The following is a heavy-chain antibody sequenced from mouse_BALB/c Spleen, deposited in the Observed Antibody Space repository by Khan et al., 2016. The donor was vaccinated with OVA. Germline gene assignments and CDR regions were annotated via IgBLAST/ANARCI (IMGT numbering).Heavy chain of an antibody. D-gene: IGHD2-2*01. Sequence: QVQLQQSGAELARPGASVKLSCKATGYTFTDFYINWVKQRTGQGLEWIGEIYPGSDHTYFNEKFKVKATLTADKSSRTAFMQLSSLTSEDSAVYFWARSGLGSFAYWGQGTLVTVSA. CDR3: ARSGLGSFAY. J-gene: IGHJ3*01. CDR2: IYPGSDHT. CDR1: GYTFTDFY. V-gene: IGHV1-77*01.